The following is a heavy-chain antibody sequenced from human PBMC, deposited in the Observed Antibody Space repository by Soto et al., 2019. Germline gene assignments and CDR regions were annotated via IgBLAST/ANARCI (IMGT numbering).Heavy chain of an antibody. CDR2: IYATGNT. D-gene: IGHD6-13*01. CDR1: GGSITSSFY. V-gene: IGHV4-39*03. J-gene: IGHJ6*02. Sequence: QLQLQESGPGLVKPSETLSLTCTVSGGSITSSFYWGWIRQPPGKGLEWIGSIYATGNTYYNPSLKGRVTISPDTSKNQFSLNLISVTAADTAVYYCRRSSRYSTDVWGQGATVTVSS. CDR3: RRSSRYSTDV.